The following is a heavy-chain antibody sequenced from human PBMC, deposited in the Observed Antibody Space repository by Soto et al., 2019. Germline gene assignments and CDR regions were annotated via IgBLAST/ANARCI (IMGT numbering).Heavy chain of an antibody. Sequence: QVQLVQSGAEVKKPGSSVKVSCKASGGTFSPSAISWVRQAPGQGLEWVGGIMPVFPTPDYAQKFQGRVTITADESTTTAYLELTSLRTDDTAVYYCARDKDRQQLGGNYYYILDVWGQGTAITVSS. CDR2: IMPVFPTP. CDR3: ARDKDRQQLGGNYYYILDV. J-gene: IGHJ6*02. D-gene: IGHD3-3*02. V-gene: IGHV1-69*12. CDR1: GGTFSPSA.